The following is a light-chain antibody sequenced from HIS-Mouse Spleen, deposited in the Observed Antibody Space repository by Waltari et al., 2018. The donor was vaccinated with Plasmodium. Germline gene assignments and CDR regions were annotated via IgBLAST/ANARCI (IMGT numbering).Light chain of an antibody. Sequence: LSASVGDRVTITCRASQSISSWLAWYQQKPGKAPKLLIYKASSLESGVPSRFSGSGSGTDFTLTISSLQPEDFATYYCQQSYSTWTFGQGTKVEIK. J-gene: IGKJ1*01. CDR3: QQSYSTWT. CDR1: QSISSW. V-gene: IGKV1-5*03. CDR2: KAS.